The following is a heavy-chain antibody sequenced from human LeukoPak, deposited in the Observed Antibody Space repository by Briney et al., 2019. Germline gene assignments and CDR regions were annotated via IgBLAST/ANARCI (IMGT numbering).Heavy chain of an antibody. CDR1: GFTFSSYE. CDR2: ISSSGSRT. CDR3: ARGTIAAAGYYYFDY. Sequence: PGGSLRLSCAASGFTFSSYEMNWVRQAPGKGLEWVSYISSSGSRTYYADSVKGRFTISRDNAKNSLYLQMNSLRAEDTAVYYCARGTIAAAGYYYFDYWGQGTQVTVSS. V-gene: IGHV3-48*03. D-gene: IGHD6-13*01. J-gene: IGHJ4*02.